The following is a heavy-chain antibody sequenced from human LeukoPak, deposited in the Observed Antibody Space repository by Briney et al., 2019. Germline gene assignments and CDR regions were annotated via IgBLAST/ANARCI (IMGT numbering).Heavy chain of an antibody. CDR2: ISGSGSGGST. V-gene: IGHV3-23*01. CDR3: AKPLAVTNSYYFNY. D-gene: IGHD6-19*01. Sequence: PSGGSLRLSCAASGFTFSSYAMSWVRQAPGKGLEWVSTISGSGSGGSTYYADSVKGRFTISRDNSKDTLYLQMNSLRAEDTAVYYCAKPLAVTNSYYFNYWGQGTLVTVSS. CDR1: GFTFSSYA. J-gene: IGHJ4*02.